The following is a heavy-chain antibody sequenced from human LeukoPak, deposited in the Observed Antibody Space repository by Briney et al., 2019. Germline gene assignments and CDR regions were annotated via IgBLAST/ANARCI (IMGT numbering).Heavy chain of an antibody. J-gene: IGHJ3*02. CDR3: AKGLVGAANWLLMMGAFDI. CDR1: GFTFSSYA. CDR2: ISYDGSNK. Sequence: PGRSLRLSCAASGFTFSSYAMHWVRQAPGKGLEWVAVISYDGSNKYYADSVKGRFTISRDNSKNTLYLQMNSLRAEDTAVYYCAKGLVGAANWLLMMGAFDIWGQGTMVTVSS. V-gene: IGHV3-30*04. D-gene: IGHD1-26*01.